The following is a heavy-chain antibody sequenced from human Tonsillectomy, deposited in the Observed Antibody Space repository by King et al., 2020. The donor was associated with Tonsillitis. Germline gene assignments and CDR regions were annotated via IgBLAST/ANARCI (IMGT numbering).Heavy chain of an antibody. V-gene: IGHV3-30*01. CDR1: GFTFSSYA. D-gene: IGHD3-22*01. J-gene: IGHJ4*02. CDR2: ISYDGSNK. CDR3: ARDGASYYYDSSGYPFDY. Sequence: QLVQSGGGVVQPGRSLRLSCAASGFTFSSYAMHWVRQAPGKGLEWVAVISYDGSNKYYADSVKGRFTISRDNSKNTLYLQMNSLRAEDTAVYYCARDGASYYYDSSGYPFDYWGQGTLVTVSS.